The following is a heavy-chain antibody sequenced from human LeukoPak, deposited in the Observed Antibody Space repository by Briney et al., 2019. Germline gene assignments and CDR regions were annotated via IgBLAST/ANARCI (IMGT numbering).Heavy chain of an antibody. Sequence: GRSLRLSCAASGFTFSSYAMHWIRQAPGKGLEWVAVISYDGSNKYYADSVKGRFTISRDNSKNTLYLQMNSLRAEDTAVYYCARLVKQWLVRGDYFDYWGQGTLVTVSS. CDR2: ISYDGSNK. CDR1: GFTFSSYA. CDR3: ARLVKQWLVRGDYFDY. V-gene: IGHV3-30-3*01. D-gene: IGHD6-19*01. J-gene: IGHJ4*02.